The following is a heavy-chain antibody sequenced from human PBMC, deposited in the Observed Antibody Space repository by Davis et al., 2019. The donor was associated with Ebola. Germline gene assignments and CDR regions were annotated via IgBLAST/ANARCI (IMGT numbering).Heavy chain of an antibody. D-gene: IGHD3-3*01. CDR3: ARGRYYDFWSGYPRDNWFDP. J-gene: IGHJ5*02. CDR2: INHSGST. V-gene: IGHV4-34*01. Sequence: ESLKISCAASGFTFSSYSMNWVRQPPGKGLEWIGEINHSGSTNYNPSLKSRVTISVDTSKNQFSLKLSSVTAADTAVYYCARGRYYDFWSGYPRDNWFDPWGQGTLVTVSS. CDR1: GFTFSSYS.